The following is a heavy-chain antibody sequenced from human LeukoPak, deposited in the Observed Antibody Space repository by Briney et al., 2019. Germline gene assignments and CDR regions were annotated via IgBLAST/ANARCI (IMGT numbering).Heavy chain of an antibody. CDR3: ARGSSSWYYFDY. CDR2: IYYSGST. J-gene: IGHJ4*02. Sequence: SETLSLTCTVSGGSISSGGYYWSWIRQHPGKGLEWIGYIYYSGSTYYNPSLKSRVTISVDTSKNQFSLKLSSMTAADTAVYYCARGSSSWYYFDYWGQGTLVTVSS. CDR1: GGSISSGGYY. D-gene: IGHD6-13*01. V-gene: IGHV4-31*03.